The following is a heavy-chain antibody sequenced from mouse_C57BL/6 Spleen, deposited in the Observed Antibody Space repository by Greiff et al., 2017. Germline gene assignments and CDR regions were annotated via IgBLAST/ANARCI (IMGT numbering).Heavy chain of an antibody. CDR1: GYFITSGYY. V-gene: IGHV3-6*01. J-gene: IGHJ1*03. Sequence: ESGPGLVKPSQSLSLTCSVPGYFITSGYYWNWIRQFPGNKLEWIGYISYDGSNNYNQSPKNRISITRDTSKNQFFLKLNAVTTEETATYDCARGGGSSYGYFDVWGTGTTVTVSS. CDR3: ARGGGSSYGYFDV. D-gene: IGHD1-1*01. CDR2: ISYDGSN.